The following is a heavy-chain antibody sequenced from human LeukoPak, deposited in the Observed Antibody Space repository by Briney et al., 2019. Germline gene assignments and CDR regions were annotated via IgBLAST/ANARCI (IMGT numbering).Heavy chain of an antibody. CDR2: FDPEDDEI. D-gene: IGHD1-7*01. CDR1: GYTLTELS. V-gene: IGHV1-24*01. Sequence: GASVKVSCKVSGYTLTELSMHWVRQPPGKGLEWMGGFDPEDDEIIYAQRFQGRVNMTEDASTDTAYMELRSLRSEDTAVYDCATETGNFYFYSWGQGTLVTVSS. CDR3: ATETGNFYFYS. J-gene: IGHJ4*02.